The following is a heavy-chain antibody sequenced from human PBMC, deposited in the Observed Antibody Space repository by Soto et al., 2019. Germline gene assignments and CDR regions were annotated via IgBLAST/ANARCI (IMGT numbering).Heavy chain of an antibody. Sequence: QITLKESGPTLVKPTQTLTLTCTFSGFALTTSGVGVGWIRQPPGKALEWLALIYWNDDKRYSTFLKSRLTITKDSSKNQVFLKMTNMDPVDTATYYCAHREYYHGSGSYSNDDVFDFWGQGTMVTVSS. CDR1: GFALTTSGVG. D-gene: IGHD3-10*01. V-gene: IGHV2-5*01. CDR3: AHREYYHGSGSYSNDDVFDF. J-gene: IGHJ3*01. CDR2: IYWNDDK.